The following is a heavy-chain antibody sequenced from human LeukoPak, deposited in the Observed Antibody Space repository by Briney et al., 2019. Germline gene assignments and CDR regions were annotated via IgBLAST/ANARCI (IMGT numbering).Heavy chain of an antibody. CDR3: ARDFEGTLDY. D-gene: IGHD3-9*01. J-gene: IGHJ4*02. CDR1: GYTVTGYD. CDR2: INPKSGGT. Sequence: ASETLSGKASGYTVTGYDMHWERQAPGQGLERMRWINPKSGGTNYAKKFQGRVTMTRDTSISTAYMELSRLRSDATAVYYCARDFEGTLDYWGQGTLVTVSS. V-gene: IGHV1-2*02.